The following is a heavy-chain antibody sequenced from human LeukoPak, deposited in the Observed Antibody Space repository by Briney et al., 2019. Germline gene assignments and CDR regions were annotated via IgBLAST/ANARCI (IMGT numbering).Heavy chain of an antibody. D-gene: IGHD2-21*02. V-gene: IGHV1-18*01. J-gene: IGHJ5*02. Sequence: ASVKVSCKASGYTFTSYGISWVRQAPGQGLEWMGWISAYDGSRHYAQKVQDRVIMTTDTSTTTAYMELRSLRSDDTAVYYCARCVGADCGWFDPWGQGTLVTVSS. CDR2: ISAYDGSR. CDR3: ARCVGADCGWFDP. CDR1: GYTFTSYG.